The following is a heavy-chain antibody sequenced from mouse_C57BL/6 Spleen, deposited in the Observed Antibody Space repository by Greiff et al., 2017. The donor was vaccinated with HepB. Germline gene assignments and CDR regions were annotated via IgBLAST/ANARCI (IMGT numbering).Heavy chain of an antibody. J-gene: IGHJ3*01. D-gene: IGHD4-1*01. Sequence: EVKLMESGGGLVQSGRSLRLSCATSGFTFSDFYMEWVRQAPGKGLEWIAASRNKANDYTTEYSASVKGRFIVSRDTSQSILYLQMNALRAEDTAIYYCARDAGLGRWFAYWGQGTLVTVSA. V-gene: IGHV7-1*01. CDR2: SRNKANDYTT. CDR1: GFTFSDFY. CDR3: ARDAGLGRWFAY.